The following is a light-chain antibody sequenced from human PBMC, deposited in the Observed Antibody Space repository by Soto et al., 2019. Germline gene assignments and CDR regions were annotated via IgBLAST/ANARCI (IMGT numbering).Light chain of an antibody. Sequence: QSVLTQPASVSGSPGQSITISCTGTSSDVGGYNYVSWYQQHPGKAPKLMIYDVSNRPSGVSNRFSGSKSGNTASLTISGLQAEDEADYYCNSYTGSSTLVFGTGTKLTVL. J-gene: IGLJ1*01. CDR3: NSYTGSSTLV. CDR1: SSDVGGYNY. V-gene: IGLV2-14*01. CDR2: DVS.